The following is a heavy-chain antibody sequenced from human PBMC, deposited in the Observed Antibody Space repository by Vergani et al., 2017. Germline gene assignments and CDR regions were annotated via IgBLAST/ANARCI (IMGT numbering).Heavy chain of an antibody. CDR3: AKDGRYFWSGYYNPLNYYYYYYMDV. Sequence: QVQLVESGGGVVQPGRSLRLSCAASGFTFSSYGMHWVRQAPGKGLEWVAVISYDGSNKYYADSVKGRFTISRDNSKNTLYLQMNSLRAEDTAVYYCAKDGRYFWSGYYNPLNYYYYYYMDVWGKGTTVTVSS. J-gene: IGHJ6*03. CDR1: GFTFSSYG. D-gene: IGHD3-3*01. CDR2: ISYDGSNK. V-gene: IGHV3-30*18.